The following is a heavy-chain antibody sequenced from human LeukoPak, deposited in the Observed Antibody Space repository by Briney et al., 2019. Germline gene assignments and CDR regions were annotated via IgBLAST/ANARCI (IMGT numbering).Heavy chain of an antibody. D-gene: IGHD2-15*01. CDR1: KFTCIKYV. J-gene: IGHJ5*02. V-gene: IGHV3-23*01. CDR2: ISTTGSNT. CDR3: ATYYCSYSTCDRRFDP. Sequence: GGSLRLSCADSKFTCIKYVMSGVREAPGKGLERVANISTTGSNTHYADSVKGRFTISRDNFKNTLYLQMSSLRVEDTAVYYCATYYCSYSTCDRRFDPWGQGNLVTVSS.